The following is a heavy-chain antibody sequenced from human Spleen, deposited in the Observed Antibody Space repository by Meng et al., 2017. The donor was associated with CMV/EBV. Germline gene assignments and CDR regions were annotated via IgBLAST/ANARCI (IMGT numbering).Heavy chain of an antibody. V-gene: IGHV4-39*07. CDR2: IYYSGST. Sequence: ESGPGLVKPSETLSLTCTVYGGSISSSSYYWGWIRQPPGKGLEWIGSIYYSGSTYYNPSLKSRVTISVDTSKNQFSLKLSSVTAADTAVYYCARLHYDYVWGSYDYWGQGTLVTVSS. CDR1: GGSISSSSYY. CDR3: ARLHYDYVWGSYDY. D-gene: IGHD3-16*01. J-gene: IGHJ4*02.